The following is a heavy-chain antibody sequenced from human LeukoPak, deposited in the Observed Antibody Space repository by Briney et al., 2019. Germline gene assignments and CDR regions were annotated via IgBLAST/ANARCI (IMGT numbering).Heavy chain of an antibody. CDR1: GFTFSSYT. CDR3: ARDGPYYDILTGYPPFDY. Sequence: PGGSLRLSCVASGFTFSSYTIHWVRQAPGKGLEWVAVISYDGSNKYYADSVKGRFTISRDNSKNMLYLQMNSLRTEDTAVYYCARDGPYYDILTGYPPFDYWGQGTLVTVSS. V-gene: IGHV3-30-3*01. J-gene: IGHJ4*02. D-gene: IGHD3-9*01. CDR2: ISYDGSNK.